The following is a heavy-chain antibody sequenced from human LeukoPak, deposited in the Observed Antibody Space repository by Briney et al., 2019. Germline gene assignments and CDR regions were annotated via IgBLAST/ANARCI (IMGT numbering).Heavy chain of an antibody. CDR3: ARAFDYGDYGGGFDP. CDR1: GFTFSSYS. J-gene: IGHJ5*02. V-gene: IGHV3-21*01. CDR2: ISSSSSYI. Sequence: GGSLRLSCAASGFTFSSYSMNWVRRAPGKGLEWVSSISSSSSYIYYADSVKGRFTISRDNAKNSLYLQMNSLRAEDTAVYYCARAFDYGDYGGGFDPWGQGTLVTVSS. D-gene: IGHD4-17*01.